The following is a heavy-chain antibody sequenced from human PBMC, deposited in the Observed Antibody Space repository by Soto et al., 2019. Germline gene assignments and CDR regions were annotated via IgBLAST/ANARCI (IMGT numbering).Heavy chain of an antibody. CDR2: ISSSSSYI. V-gene: IGHV3-21*01. CDR1: GFTFSSYS. J-gene: IGHJ6*03. CDR3: ARDNMNYYYYMDV. Sequence: GGSLRLSCAASGFTFSSYSMNWVRQAPGKGLEWVSSISSSSSYIYYADSVKGRFTISRDNAKNSLYLQMNSLRAEDTAVYYCARDNMNYYYYMDVSGKGTTITVSS. D-gene: IGHD3-16*01.